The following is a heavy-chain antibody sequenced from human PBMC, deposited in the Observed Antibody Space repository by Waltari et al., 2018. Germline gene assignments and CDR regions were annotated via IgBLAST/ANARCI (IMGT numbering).Heavy chain of an antibody. CDR2: IDWDDDK. CDR3: ARIRRGGWYFDY. D-gene: IGHD3-16*01. CDR1: GFSLSTSGMR. J-gene: IGHJ4*02. V-gene: IGHV2-70*04. Sequence: QVTLKESGPALVKPTQTLTLTCTFSGFSLSTSGMRVSWIRQPPGKALEWLARIDWDDDKFYSTSLKTRLTISKDTSKNQVVLTMTNMDPVDTATYYCARIRRGGWYFDYWGQGTLVTVSS.